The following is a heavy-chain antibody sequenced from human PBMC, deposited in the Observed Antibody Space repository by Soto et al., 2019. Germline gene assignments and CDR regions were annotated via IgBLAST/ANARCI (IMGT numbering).Heavy chain of an antibody. J-gene: IGHJ5*02. CDR1: GFTFSSYA. Sequence: GGSLRLSCAASGFTFSSYAMSWVRQAPGKGLEWVSAISGSGGSTYYADSVKGRFTISRDNSKNTLYLQMNSLRAEDTAVYYCARVADFWSGYYFWWFDPWGQGTLVTVSS. D-gene: IGHD3-3*01. V-gene: IGHV3-23*01. CDR3: ARVADFWSGYYFWWFDP. CDR2: ISGSGGST.